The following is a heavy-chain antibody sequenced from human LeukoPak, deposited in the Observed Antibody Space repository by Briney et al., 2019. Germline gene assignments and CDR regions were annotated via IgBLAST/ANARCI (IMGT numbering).Heavy chain of an antibody. V-gene: IGHV4-59*08. Sequence: SETLSLTCTVSGGSISSYYWSWIRQPPGKGLEWIGYIYYSGSTNYNPSLKSRVTTSVDTSKNQFSLKLSSVTAADTAVYYCARQSSGYYGPGAFDIWGQGTMVTVSS. CDR2: IYYSGST. CDR3: ARQSSGYYGPGAFDI. J-gene: IGHJ3*02. D-gene: IGHD3-22*01. CDR1: GGSISSYY.